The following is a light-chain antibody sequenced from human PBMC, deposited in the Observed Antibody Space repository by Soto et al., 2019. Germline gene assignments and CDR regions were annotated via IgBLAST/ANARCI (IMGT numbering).Light chain of an antibody. V-gene: IGKV1-39*01. J-gene: IGKJ1*01. Sequence: DIQMTQSPSSLSAYVGDRVTITCRASQSISNYLNWCQQKPGKAPKVLIYAASSLQSGVPSRFSGSGSGTDFTLTISSLQREDFAIYFCQQSYSSSWTFGQGTKVDI. CDR1: QSISNY. CDR2: AAS. CDR3: QQSYSSSWT.